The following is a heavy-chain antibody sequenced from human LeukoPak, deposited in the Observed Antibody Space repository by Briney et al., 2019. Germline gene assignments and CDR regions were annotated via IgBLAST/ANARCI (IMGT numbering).Heavy chain of an antibody. Sequence: GGSLRLSCAASGFTVSSNYMSWVRQAPGKGLEWVSSISSSSSYIYYADSVKGRFTISRDNAKNSLYLQMNSLRAEDTAVYYCARDLGPFYDSSGYTFDIWGQGTMVTVSS. CDR1: GFTVSSNY. V-gene: IGHV3-21*01. J-gene: IGHJ3*02. CDR2: ISSSSSYI. CDR3: ARDLGPFYDSSGYTFDI. D-gene: IGHD3-22*01.